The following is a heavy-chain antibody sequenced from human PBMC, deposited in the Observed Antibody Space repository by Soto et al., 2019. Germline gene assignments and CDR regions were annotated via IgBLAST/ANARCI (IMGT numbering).Heavy chain of an antibody. D-gene: IGHD5-12*01. CDR3: ARARRLENWFDP. Sequence: SETLSLTCTVSGGSLFGDYCTWLRQPAGGRLEWIGRINSDGNTNYSPSLKSRVTMSVDPSRKHFSLNLTSVAAADTASYFCARARRLENWFDPWGPGIQVTVSS. CDR2: INSDGNT. J-gene: IGHJ5*02. V-gene: IGHV4-4*07. CDR1: GGSLFGDY.